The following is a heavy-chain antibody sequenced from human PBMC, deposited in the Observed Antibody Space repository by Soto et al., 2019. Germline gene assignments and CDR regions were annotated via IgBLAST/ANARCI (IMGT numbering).Heavy chain of an antibody. D-gene: IGHD2-15*01. CDR3: ARGDCSGGSCYSGSSPYYYYVMDF. J-gene: IGHJ6*02. V-gene: IGHV4-59*01. Sequence: PSETLSLTCTVSGGSISSYYWSWIRQPPGKGLEWIGYIYYSGSTNYNPSLKSRVTISVDTSKNQFSLKLSSVTAADTAVYYCARGDCSGGSCYSGSSPYYYYVMDFWGQGTTVTVSS. CDR1: GGSISSYY. CDR2: IYYSGST.